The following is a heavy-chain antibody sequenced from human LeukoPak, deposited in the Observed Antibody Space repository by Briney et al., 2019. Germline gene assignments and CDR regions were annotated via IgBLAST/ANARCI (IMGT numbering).Heavy chain of an antibody. J-gene: IGHJ4*02. V-gene: IGHV4-59*12. CDR2: IYYSGST. Sequence: SETLSLTCTVSGGSISSYYWSWIRQPPGKGLEWIGYIYYSGSTNYNPSLKSRVTISVDTSKNQFSLKLSSVTAADTAVYYCARDPLPADYYDSSGYYPTWGQGTLVTVSS. CDR3: ARDPLPADYYDSSGYYPT. D-gene: IGHD3-22*01. CDR1: GGSISSYY.